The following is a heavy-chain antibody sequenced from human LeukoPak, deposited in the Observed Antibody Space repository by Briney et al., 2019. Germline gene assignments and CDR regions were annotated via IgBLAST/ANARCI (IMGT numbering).Heavy chain of an antibody. V-gene: IGHV3-73*01. CDR3: TSNYYDSTGSGSFDY. Sequence: PGGSLRLSCAASGFTFSGSAMHWVRQASGKGLEWVGRIRSKANSYATAYAASVKGRFTISRDDSKNTAYLQINSLKTEDTAVYYCTSNYYDSTGSGSFDYWGQGTLVTVSS. CDR2: IRSKANSYAT. D-gene: IGHD3-22*01. CDR1: GFTFSGSA. J-gene: IGHJ4*02.